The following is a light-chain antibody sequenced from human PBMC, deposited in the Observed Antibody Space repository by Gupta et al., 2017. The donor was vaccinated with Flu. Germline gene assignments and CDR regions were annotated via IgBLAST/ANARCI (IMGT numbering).Light chain of an antibody. J-gene: IGLJ3*02. Sequence: TSSDVGGYNYVSWYQLHPGKAPKLMIYEVSQRPSGVPDRFSGSKSGNTASLTVSGLQAEDEADYYCSSYAGNNNLVFGGGTKLTVL. CDR2: EVS. CDR1: SSDVGGYNY. CDR3: SSYAGNNNLV. V-gene: IGLV2-8*01.